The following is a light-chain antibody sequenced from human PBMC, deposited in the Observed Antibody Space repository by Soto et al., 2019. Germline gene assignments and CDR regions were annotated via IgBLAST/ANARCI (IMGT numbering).Light chain of an antibody. Sequence: QSALTQPASVSGSPGQSITISCTGTSSDVGSYNLVSWYQQHPGKAPKLMIYEGSKRPSGASNRFSGSKSGNTASLTISGLRAEDEADYYCCSYAGSSSYVFGTGTRSPS. CDR3: CSYAGSSSYV. J-gene: IGLJ1*01. CDR1: SSDVGSYNL. V-gene: IGLV2-23*01. CDR2: EGS.